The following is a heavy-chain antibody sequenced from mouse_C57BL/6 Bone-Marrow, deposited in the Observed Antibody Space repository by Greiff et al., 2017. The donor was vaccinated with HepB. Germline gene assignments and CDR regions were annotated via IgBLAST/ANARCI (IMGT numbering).Heavy chain of an antibody. CDR3: ASWTTVVATGDY. V-gene: IGHV1-55*01. CDR2: IYPGSGST. Sequence: QVQLQQSGAELVKPGASVKMSCKASGYTFTSYWITWVKQRPGQGLEWIGDIYPGSGSTNYNEKFKSKATLTVDTSSSTAYMQLSSLTSEDSAVYYCASWTTVVATGDYWGQGTTLTVSS. J-gene: IGHJ2*01. CDR1: GYTFTSYW. D-gene: IGHD1-1*01.